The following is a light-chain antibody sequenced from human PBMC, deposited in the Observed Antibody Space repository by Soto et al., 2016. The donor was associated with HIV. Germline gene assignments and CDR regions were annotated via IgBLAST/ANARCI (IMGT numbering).Light chain of an antibody. CDR1: QSIGDW. CDR3: QQYHSYYT. CDR2: KTS. Sequence: DIQMTQSPSILSASVGDRVTITCRASQSIGDWLAWYQQKPGKAPTLLIYKTSTLENGVPSRFSAGGSGTEFTLTISSLQPDDFASYYCQQYHSYYTFGQGTKLEIK. V-gene: IGKV1-5*03. J-gene: IGKJ2*01.